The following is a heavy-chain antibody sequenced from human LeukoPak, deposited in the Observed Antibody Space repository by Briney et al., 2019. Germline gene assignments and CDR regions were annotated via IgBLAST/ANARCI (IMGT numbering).Heavy chain of an antibody. Sequence: GGSLRLSCAASGFILSDYYMSWFRQAPGKGLEWVSYISKSGDSIYYADSVKGRFTISRDNAKNSLYLQMNSLRAEDTAVYYCARDDTSVTFDIWGQGTMVTVSS. CDR3: ARDDTSVTFDI. CDR1: GFILSDYY. D-gene: IGHD4-23*01. CDR2: ISKSGDSI. V-gene: IGHV3-11*01. J-gene: IGHJ3*02.